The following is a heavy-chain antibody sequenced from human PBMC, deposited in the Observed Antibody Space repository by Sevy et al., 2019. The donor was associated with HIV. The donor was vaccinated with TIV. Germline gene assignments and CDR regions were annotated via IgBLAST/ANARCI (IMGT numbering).Heavy chain of an antibody. V-gene: IGHV3-48*02. CDR1: GFTFSNYS. D-gene: IGHD3-16*02. J-gene: IGHJ4*02. CDR3: ARSGGLRY. CDR2: ISSSSTTI. Sequence: GGSLRLSCAASGFTFSNYSMNWVLQAPGKGLEWVSYISSSSTTIYYADSVKGRFTISRDNAKNSLYLQMNSLSDDDTAVYYCARSGGLRYWGQGTLVTVSS.